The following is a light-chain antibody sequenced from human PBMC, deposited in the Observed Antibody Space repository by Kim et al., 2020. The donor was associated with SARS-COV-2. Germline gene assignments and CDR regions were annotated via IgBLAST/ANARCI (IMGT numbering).Light chain of an antibody. CDR1: RSRGSN. CDR2: DAS. Sequence: SPGEIATLSCRTSRSRGSNFAWYQHKPGPAPRLLIYDASARDTGIPPRFSGSGSGTDFALTIGSLRSEDFALDYYQQYHNWHAITFGQGTRLEIK. CDR3: QQYHNWHAIT. J-gene: IGKJ5*01. V-gene: IGKV3-15*01.